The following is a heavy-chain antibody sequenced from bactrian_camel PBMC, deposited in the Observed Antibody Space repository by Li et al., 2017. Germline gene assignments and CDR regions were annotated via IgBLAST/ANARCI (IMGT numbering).Heavy chain of an antibody. D-gene: IGHD7*01. V-gene: IGHV3S6*01. J-gene: IGHJ4*01. CDR1: GYMYC. Sequence: VQLVESGGGSVQAGGSLRVSCAASGYMYCMNWIRQAPGKGLEWVAATDKNGRYADSVKGRFSISRDNIENVLYLQMNSLEREDTAVYYCAAPDIGGLGPGTQVTVS. CDR2: TDKNGR.